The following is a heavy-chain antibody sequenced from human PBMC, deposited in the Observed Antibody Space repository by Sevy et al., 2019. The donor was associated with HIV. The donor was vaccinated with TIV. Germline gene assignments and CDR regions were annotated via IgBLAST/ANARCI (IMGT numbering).Heavy chain of an antibody. D-gene: IGHD2-15*01. CDR1: GFTFSSHG. CDR2: ISFDGNKR. V-gene: IGHV3-30*18. J-gene: IGHJ5*02. CDR3: AKGERYCSGGSCNPGVS. Sequence: GESLKISCAASGFTFSSHGMHWVRRAPGKGLEWVGLISFDGNKRYYPDSVKGRFTISRDNSKNTLYLQMNGLRAEDTAVYYCAKGERYCSGGSCNPGVSWGQGTLVTVSS.